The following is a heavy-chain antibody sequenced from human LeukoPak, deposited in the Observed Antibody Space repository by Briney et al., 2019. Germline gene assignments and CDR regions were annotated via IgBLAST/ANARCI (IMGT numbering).Heavy chain of an antibody. CDR1: GGTFSSYA. CDR2: IIPIFGTA. CDR3: ARSYDSSGPDAFDI. V-gene: IGHV1-69*13. Sequence: ASVKVSCKASGGTFSSYAISWVRQAPGQGLEWMGGIIPIFGTANYAQKFQGRVTITADESTSTAYMELSSLRSEDTAVYYCARSYDSSGPDAFDIWAKGQWSPSLQ. D-gene: IGHD3-22*01. J-gene: IGHJ3*02.